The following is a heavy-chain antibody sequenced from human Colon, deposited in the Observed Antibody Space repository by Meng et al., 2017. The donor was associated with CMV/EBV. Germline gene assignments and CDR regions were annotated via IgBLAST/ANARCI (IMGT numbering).Heavy chain of an antibody. Sequence: GESLKISCAASGFIFNTYWMSWVRQAPGKGLEWVANINKDGSERYYVDSVKGRFTVSRDNAKISVYLQMDSLRAEDTAVYYCARGAKLVGGGLYFDYWGLGTLVTVSS. CDR1: GFIFNTYW. CDR2: INKDGSER. CDR3: ARGAKLVGGGLYFDY. D-gene: IGHD1-26*01. V-gene: IGHV3-7*01. J-gene: IGHJ4*02.